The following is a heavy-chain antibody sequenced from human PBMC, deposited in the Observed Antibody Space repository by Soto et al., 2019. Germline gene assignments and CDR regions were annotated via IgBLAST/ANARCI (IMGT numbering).Heavy chain of an antibody. CDR2: ISYDGSNK. Sequence: GGSLRLSCAASGFTFSSYGMHWVRQAPGKGLEWVAVISYDGSNKYYADSVKGRFTISRDNSKNTLYLQMNSLRAEDTAVYYCAKDVTTAEYYYYGMDVWGQGTTVTVSS. CDR3: AKDVTTAEYYYYGMDV. J-gene: IGHJ6*02. V-gene: IGHV3-30*18. CDR1: GFTFSSYG. D-gene: IGHD4-4*01.